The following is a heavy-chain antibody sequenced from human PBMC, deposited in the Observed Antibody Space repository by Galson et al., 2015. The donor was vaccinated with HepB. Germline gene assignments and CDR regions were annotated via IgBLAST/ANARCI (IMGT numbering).Heavy chain of an antibody. J-gene: IGHJ4*02. CDR1: GDTFSTYA. CDR2: ISTNNGDT. V-gene: IGHV1-18*04. CDR3: GTVYHDRSPYIH. D-gene: IGHD3-22*01. Sequence: SVKVSCKASGDTFSTYAISWVRQAPGQGLEWMGWISTNNGDTNYAQNLQGRVTMTTDTSTSTAYMELRSLRSDDTAVYYCGTVYHDRSPYIHWGQGTLVTVSS.